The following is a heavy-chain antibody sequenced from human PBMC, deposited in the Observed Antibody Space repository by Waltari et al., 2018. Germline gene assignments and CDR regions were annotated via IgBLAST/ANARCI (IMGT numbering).Heavy chain of an antibody. CDR1: GYSINSGYY. J-gene: IGHJ4*02. D-gene: IGHD2-2*03. CDR3: SRQVLGYCTSAACRRLES. Sequence: QVQLQESGPGLVKPSETLSLTCDVSGYSINSGYYWGWIWQSPGKGLEWIATIYHAGDTFYTPPLTSRVTRSMDTSTTQFSLKLNSVTAADTAVYFCSRQVLGYCTSAACRRLESWGQGTLVTVSS. V-gene: IGHV4-38-2*01. CDR2: IYHAGDT.